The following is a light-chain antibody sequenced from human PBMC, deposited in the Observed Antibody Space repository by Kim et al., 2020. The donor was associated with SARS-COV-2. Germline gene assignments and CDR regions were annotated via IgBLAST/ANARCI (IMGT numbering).Light chain of an antibody. CDR1: KLGDKY. Sequence: SYELTQPPSVSVSPGQTASITCSGDKLGDKYACWYQQKPGQSPVLVIYQDSKRPSGIPERFSGSNSGNTATLTISGTQAMDEADYYSQAWDSSHVVFGGGTQLTVL. V-gene: IGLV3-1*01. CDR3: QAWDSSHVV. J-gene: IGLJ2*01. CDR2: QDS.